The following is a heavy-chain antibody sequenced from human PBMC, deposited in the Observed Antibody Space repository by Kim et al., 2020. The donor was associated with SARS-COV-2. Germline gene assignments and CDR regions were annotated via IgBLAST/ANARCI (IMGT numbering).Heavy chain of an antibody. J-gene: IGHJ5*02. CDR1: GGSISSYY. CDR2: TYYSGST. V-gene: IGHV4-59*01. CDR3: AREGDSSGYYSWFDP. Sequence: SETLSLTCTVSGGSISSYYWSWIRQPPGKGLEWIGYTYYSGSTNYNPSLKSRVTISVDTSKNQFSLKLSSVTAADTAVYYCAREGDSSGYYSWFDPWGQGTLVTVSS. D-gene: IGHD3-22*01.